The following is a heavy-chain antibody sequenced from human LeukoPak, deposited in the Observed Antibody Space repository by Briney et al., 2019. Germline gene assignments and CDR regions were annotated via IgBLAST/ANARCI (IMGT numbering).Heavy chain of an antibody. CDR3: ARHRGYCSSPSCSYICFEH. CDR2: IYYSGST. D-gene: IGHD2-2*03. V-gene: IGHV4-59*08. J-gene: IGHJ5*02. Sequence: SETLTLSCTVSGGSITSYYWTWLRQPPGKGLEWIGYIYYSGSTKYNPSLKSRVTMSVDTSKNRFSLKLSSVTAADTAVYYCARHRGYCSSPSCSYICFEHWGQGTLVTVSS. CDR1: GGSITSYY.